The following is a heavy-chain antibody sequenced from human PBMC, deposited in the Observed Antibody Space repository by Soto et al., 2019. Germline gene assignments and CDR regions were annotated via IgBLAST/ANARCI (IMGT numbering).Heavy chain of an antibody. V-gene: IGHV1-69*13. CDR1: GGAFSSYA. CDR3: ARGRSPLNDSSSWNYYYYGMDV. Sequence: SVNVSCKASGGAFSSYAIGWVRQAPGQGLEWMGGIIPIFGTANYAQKFQGRVTITADESTSTAYMELSSLRSEDTAVYYCARGRSPLNDSSSWNYYYYGMDVWGQGPTVTVSS. J-gene: IGHJ6*02. CDR2: IIPIFGTA. D-gene: IGHD6-13*01.